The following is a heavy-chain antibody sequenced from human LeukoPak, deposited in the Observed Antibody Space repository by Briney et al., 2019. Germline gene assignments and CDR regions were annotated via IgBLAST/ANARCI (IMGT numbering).Heavy chain of an antibody. V-gene: IGHV1-24*01. J-gene: IGHJ4*02. CDR2: FDPEDGET. D-gene: IGHD3-10*01. CDR3: ATELYVSGSLRYFDY. Sequence: PSVKVYCKFSGYTLTELSMHWVRQAPGKGPGWMGVFDPEDGETIYAQKFQGRVTMTEDTSTNTAYMERSSLTSENTAVYYGATELYVSGSLRYFDYWGQGTLVTVSS. CDR1: GYTLTELS.